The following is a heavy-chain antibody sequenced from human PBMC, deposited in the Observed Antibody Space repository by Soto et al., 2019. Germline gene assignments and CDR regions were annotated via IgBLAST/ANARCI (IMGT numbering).Heavy chain of an antibody. D-gene: IGHD3-16*01. CDR1: GGSISSGGYS. J-gene: IGHJ6*02. Sequence: SETLSLTCAVSGGSISSGGYSWSWIRQAPGKGLEWIGSIYYSGSTYYNPSLKSRVTISVDTSKNQFSLKLSSVTAADTAVYYCARHLQASVEGGEAYYYYGMDVWGQGTTVTVSS. CDR3: ARHLQASVEGGEAYYYYGMDV. V-gene: IGHV4-39*01. CDR2: IYYSGST.